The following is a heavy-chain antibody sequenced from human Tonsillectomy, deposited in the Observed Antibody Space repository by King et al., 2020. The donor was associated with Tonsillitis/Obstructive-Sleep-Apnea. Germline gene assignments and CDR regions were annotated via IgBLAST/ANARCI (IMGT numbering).Heavy chain of an antibody. D-gene: IGHD2-2*02. J-gene: IGHJ4*02. CDR3: ARDLPIVVIPADIKGGFDY. V-gene: IGHV3-30*04. CDR2: ISYDGSNK. Sequence: VQLVESGGGVVQPGRSLRLSCAASGFTFRSYAMHWVRQAPGKGLEWVAVISYDGSNKYYADSVKGRFTISRDNSKNTLYLQMNSLRAEDTAVYYCARDLPIVVIPADIKGGFDYWGQGTLVTVSS. CDR1: GFTFRSYA.